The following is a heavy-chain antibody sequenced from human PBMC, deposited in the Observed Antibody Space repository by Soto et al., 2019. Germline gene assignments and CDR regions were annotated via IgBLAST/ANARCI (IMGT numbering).Heavy chain of an antibody. CDR3: AKTANGWFSAFDI. Sequence: EVQLLESGGGLVQPGGSLRLSCAASGFTFSSYAMSWVRQAPGKGLEWVSAISGSGGTTYYADSVKGRFTFSRDNSTQPLYLKLHSLRAEDTDIYYCAKTANGWFSAFDIWGQGTMVTVSS. V-gene: IGHV3-23*01. J-gene: IGHJ3*02. CDR2: ISGSGGTT. D-gene: IGHD6-19*01. CDR1: GFTFSSYA.